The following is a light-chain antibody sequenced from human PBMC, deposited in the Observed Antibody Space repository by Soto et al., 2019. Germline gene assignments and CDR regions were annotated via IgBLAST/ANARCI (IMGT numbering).Light chain of an antibody. V-gene: IGKV3-20*01. Sequence: EIVLTQSPGTLSLSPGERATLSCRASQSVGSRYLAWYQQKPGQAPRPLIYGSSGRATGIPDRFSGSGSGTDFTLTISRLEPEDFAVYYCQQYGTSPPRLTFGGGTKVEIK. CDR1: QSVGSRY. CDR2: GSS. J-gene: IGKJ4*01. CDR3: QQYGTSPPRLT.